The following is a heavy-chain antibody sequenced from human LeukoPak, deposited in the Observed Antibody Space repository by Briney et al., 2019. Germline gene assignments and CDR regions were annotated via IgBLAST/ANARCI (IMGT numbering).Heavy chain of an antibody. CDR3: ARVTELVAFDY. Sequence: PGGSLRLSCAASGFTFSSYEMNWVRQAPGKGLEWVSYISSSGRTTYYADSVKGRFTISRDNAKNSLFLQMDSLRADDTAVYYCARVTELVAFDYWGQGTLVTVPS. J-gene: IGHJ4*02. V-gene: IGHV3-48*03. CDR2: ISSSGRTT. D-gene: IGHD3-10*01. CDR1: GFTFSSYE.